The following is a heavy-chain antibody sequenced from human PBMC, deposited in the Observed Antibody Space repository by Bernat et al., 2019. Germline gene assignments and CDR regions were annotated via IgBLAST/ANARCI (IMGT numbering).Heavy chain of an antibody. CDR3: ARAAGDGRHSFEY. CDR2: ISGSSTTR. V-gene: IGHV3-48*02. J-gene: IGHJ4*02. CDR1: GFTFSLYS. D-gene: IGHD2-21*01. Sequence: EVQLVESGGDLVQPGGSLRLSCAASGFTFSLYSMNWLRQAPGKGLEWISYISGSSTTRQCAGSVKGRYTISRDDANNSLNLQVNSLGDEDTAVYYCARAAGDGRHSFEYWGQGTLVTVSS.